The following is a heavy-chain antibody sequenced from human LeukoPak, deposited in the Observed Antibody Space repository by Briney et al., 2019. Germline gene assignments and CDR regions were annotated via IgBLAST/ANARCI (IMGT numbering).Heavy chain of an antibody. V-gene: IGHV3-30-3*01. Sequence: GGSLRLSCAASGFTFSSYAMHWVRQAPGKGLEWVAVISYDGSNKYYADSVKGRFTISRDNSKNTLYLQMNSLRAEDTAVYYCATGLAAAGFDYWGQGTLVTVSS. CDR1: GFTFSSYA. CDR2: ISYDGSNK. J-gene: IGHJ4*02. D-gene: IGHD6-13*01. CDR3: ATGLAAAGFDY.